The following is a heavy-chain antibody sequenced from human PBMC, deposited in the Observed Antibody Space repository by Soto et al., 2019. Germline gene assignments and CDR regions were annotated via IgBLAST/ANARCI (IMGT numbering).Heavy chain of an antibody. CDR1: GGAIRNSIYY. CDR3: ARHRIAGAGPLDY. CDR2: IYYDGSV. V-gene: IGHV4-39*01. D-gene: IGHD6-19*01. Sequence: PSETLSLTCTVSGGAIRNSIYYWGWIRQPPGKGLEWIGTIYYDGSVAYSPSLKRRVTLAVDTSRNHFSVKINSVTAADTAVYFCARHRIAGAGPLDYWGQGTLVTVSS. J-gene: IGHJ4*02.